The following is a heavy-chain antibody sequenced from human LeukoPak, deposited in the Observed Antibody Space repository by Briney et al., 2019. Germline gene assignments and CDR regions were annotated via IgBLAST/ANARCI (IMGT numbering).Heavy chain of an antibody. D-gene: IGHD5-12*01. CDR1: GFTFSSYA. V-gene: IGHV3-30*18. J-gene: IGHJ5*02. Sequence: GGSLRLSCAASGFTFSSYAMSWVRQAPGKGLEWVAVISYDASKQYYADSVKGRFTISRDSSKNTLYLQMNSLRPDDTAVYYCAKCGYSGYGGNWFDPWGQGTLVTVSS. CDR3: AKCGYSGYGGNWFDP. CDR2: ISYDASKQ.